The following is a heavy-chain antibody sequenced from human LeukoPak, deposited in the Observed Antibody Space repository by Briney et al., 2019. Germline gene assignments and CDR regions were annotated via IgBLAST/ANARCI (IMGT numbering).Heavy chain of an antibody. V-gene: IGHV1-2*02. CDR3: AKDLWTDSSGWNYFDY. J-gene: IGHJ4*02. CDR1: GYTFTGYY. CDR2: INPNSGGT. Sequence: ASVKVSCKASGYTFTGYYMHWVRQAPGQGLEWMGWINPNSGGTYYADSVKGRFTISRDNSKNTLYLQMNSLRAEDTAVYYCAKDLWTDSSGWNYFDYWGQGTLVTVSS. D-gene: IGHD6-19*01.